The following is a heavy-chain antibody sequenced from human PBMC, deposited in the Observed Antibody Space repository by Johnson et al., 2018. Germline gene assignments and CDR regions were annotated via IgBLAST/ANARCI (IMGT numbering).Heavy chain of an antibody. Sequence: QVQLQESGPGLVKPSETLSLTCTVSGGSISSYYWSWIRQPPGKGLEWIGYLYYSGSTNYNPSLKSRVTISVDTSKNQFSLKPSSVTAADTAVYYCAKEAGQLVYYYYYLDVWGKGTTVTVSS. D-gene: IGHD6-13*01. CDR2: LYYSGST. CDR3: AKEAGQLVYYYYYLDV. CDR1: GGSISSYY. V-gene: IGHV4-59*01. J-gene: IGHJ6*03.